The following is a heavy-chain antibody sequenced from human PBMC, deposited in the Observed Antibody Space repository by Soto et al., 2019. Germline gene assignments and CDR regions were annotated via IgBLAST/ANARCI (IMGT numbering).Heavy chain of an antibody. D-gene: IGHD2-15*01. J-gene: IGHJ3*02. Sequence: QVQLVQSGIEVKNPGASVKVSCKASGYAFTSFGIIWVRQAPGQVLEWMGWTVANNGYTKYAQNLQGRVTLITDTSTSTAYMELRSLMYDDTAVYYCARCSGGTCYASYAFDIWGQGTMVTVSS. CDR3: ARCSGGTCYASYAFDI. CDR1: GYAFTSFG. V-gene: IGHV1-18*01. CDR2: TVANNGYT.